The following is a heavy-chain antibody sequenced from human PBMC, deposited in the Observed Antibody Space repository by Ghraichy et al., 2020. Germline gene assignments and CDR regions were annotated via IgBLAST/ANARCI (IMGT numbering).Heavy chain of an antibody. V-gene: IGHV3-23*01. J-gene: IGHJ4*02. CDR1: GFTFSSYA. CDR2: ISGSGGST. CDR3: AKDRGIVGAPKMYYFDY. D-gene: IGHD1-26*01. Sequence: GGSLRLSCAASGFTFSSYAMSWVRQAPGKGLEWVSAISGSGGSTYYADSVKGRFTISRDNSKNTLYLQMNSLRAEDTAVYYCAKDRGIVGAPKMYYFDYWGQGTLVTVSS.